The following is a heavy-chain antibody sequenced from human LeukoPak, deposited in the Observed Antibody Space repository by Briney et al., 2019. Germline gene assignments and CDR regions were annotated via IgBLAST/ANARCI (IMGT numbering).Heavy chain of an antibody. CDR2: IIPILGIA. D-gene: IGHD6-19*01. V-gene: IGHV1-69*02. CDR1: GGTFSSYT. Sequence: SVKVSCKASGGTFSSYTISWVRQAPGQGLEWMGRIIPILGIANYAQKFQGRVTITADKSTSTAYMELSSLRPEDTAVYYCARGPAGLYNWFDPWGQGTLVTVSS. J-gene: IGHJ5*02. CDR3: ARGPAGLYNWFDP.